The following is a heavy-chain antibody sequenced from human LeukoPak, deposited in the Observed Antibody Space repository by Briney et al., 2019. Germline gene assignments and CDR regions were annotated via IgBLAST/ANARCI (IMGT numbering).Heavy chain of an antibody. CDR3: ASSGSYTRNWFDP. CDR2: IYYSGST. V-gene: IGHV4-39*07. CDR1: GGSISSSSYY. J-gene: IGHJ5*02. D-gene: IGHD1-26*01. Sequence: SETLSLTCTVSGGSISSSSYYWGWIRQPPGKGLEWIGSIYYSGSTYYNPSLKSRVTISVDTSKNQFSLKLSSVTAADTAVYYCASSGSYTRNWFDPWGQGTLVTVSS.